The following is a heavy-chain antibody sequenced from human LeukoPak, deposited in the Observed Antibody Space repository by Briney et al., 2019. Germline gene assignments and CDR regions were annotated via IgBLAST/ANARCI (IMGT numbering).Heavy chain of an antibody. CDR2: IYYSGST. J-gene: IGHJ3*02. CDR1: GGSISSYY. D-gene: IGHD3-9*01. CDR3: ARLMPSNYDILTGYYTNAFDI. V-gene: IGHV4-59*08. Sequence: SETLSLTCTVSGGSISSYYWSWFRQPPGKGLEWIGYIYYSGSTNYNPSLKSRVTISVDTSKNQFSLKLCSVTAADTAVYYCARLMPSNYDILTGYYTNAFDIWGQGTMVTVSS.